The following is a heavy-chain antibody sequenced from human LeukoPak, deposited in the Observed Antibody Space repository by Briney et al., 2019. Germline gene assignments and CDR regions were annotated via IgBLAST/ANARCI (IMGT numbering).Heavy chain of an antibody. V-gene: IGHV1-69*05. J-gene: IGHJ4*02. Sequence: GASVKVSCKASGGTFSSYAISWVRQAPGQGLEWMGGIIPIFGTANYAQKFQGRVTITTDESTSTAYMELSSLRSEDTAVYYCARGRGLELVLFDYWGQGTLVTVSS. D-gene: IGHD1-7*01. CDR2: IIPIFGTA. CDR3: ARGRGLELVLFDY. CDR1: GGTFSSYA.